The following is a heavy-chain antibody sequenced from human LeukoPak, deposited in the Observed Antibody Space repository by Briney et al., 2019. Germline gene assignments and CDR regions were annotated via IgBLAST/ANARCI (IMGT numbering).Heavy chain of an antibody. Sequence: GASVKVSCKASGYTFTSYGISWVRQAPGQGLEWTGWISAYNGNTNYAQKLQGRVTMTTDTSTSTAYMELRSLRSDDTAVYFCARPLGSLKEYWWFDPWGQGTLVTVSS. CDR1: GYTFTSYG. J-gene: IGHJ5*02. V-gene: IGHV1-18*01. CDR2: ISAYNGNT. CDR3: ARPLGSLKEYWWFDP. D-gene: IGHD2/OR15-2a*01.